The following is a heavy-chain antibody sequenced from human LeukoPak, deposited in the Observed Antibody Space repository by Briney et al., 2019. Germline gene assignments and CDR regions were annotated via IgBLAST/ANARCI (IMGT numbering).Heavy chain of an antibody. J-gene: IGHJ4*02. D-gene: IGHD3-22*01. CDR1: GYTFTGYY. CDR2: INPNSGGT. Sequence: GASVKVSCKASGYTFTGYYMHWVRQAPGQGLEGMGWINPNSGGTNYAQKFQGRVTMTRDTSISTAYMELSRLRSDDTAVYYCAREGSSLYDSSGYYSDYWGQGTLVSVSS. CDR3: AREGSSLYDSSGYYSDY. V-gene: IGHV1-2*02.